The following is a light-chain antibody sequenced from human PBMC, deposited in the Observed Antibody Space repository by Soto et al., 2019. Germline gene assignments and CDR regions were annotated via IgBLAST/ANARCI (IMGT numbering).Light chain of an antibody. CDR2: KKS. CDR3: QQYNSNPLP. Sequence: IQMPQSPSTLSASVGDRVTITCRAIQSFSTCLAWYQQKSGKAPNLLIYKKSILESGVPSRFSGSGSGPEFTLTISSLQPDDFATEYCQQYNSNPLPLGGGPKVES. J-gene: IGKJ4*01. V-gene: IGKV1-5*03. CDR1: QSFSTC.